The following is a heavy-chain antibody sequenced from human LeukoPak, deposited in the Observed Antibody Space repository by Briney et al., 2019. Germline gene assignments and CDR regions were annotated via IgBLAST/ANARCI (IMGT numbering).Heavy chain of an antibody. V-gene: IGHV4-34*01. D-gene: IGHD3-3*01. Sequence: SETLSLTCAVYGGSFSGYYWSWIRQPPGKGLEWIGEINHSGSTNYNPSLKSRVTISVDTSKNQFSLKLSSVTAADTAVYYCAREYYDFWSGCFDYWGQGTLVTVSS. CDR2: INHSGST. CDR1: GGSFSGYY. CDR3: AREYYDFWSGCFDY. J-gene: IGHJ4*02.